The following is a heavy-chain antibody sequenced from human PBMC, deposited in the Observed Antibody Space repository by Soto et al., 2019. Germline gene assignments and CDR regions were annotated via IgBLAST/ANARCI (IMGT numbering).Heavy chain of an antibody. CDR2: IYYRGST. CDR3: ARADHIAVSGTYYFDF. D-gene: IGHD6-19*01. Sequence: SETLSLTCTVSGGSITSYYWTWIRQTPEKRLEWIGYIYYRGSTNYNPSLKRRVTMSVDTSKNQFSLNLSSVTGADTAVYYCARADHIAVSGTYYFDFWGTGTLVTVSS. V-gene: IGHV4-59*01. J-gene: IGHJ4*02. CDR1: GGSITSYY.